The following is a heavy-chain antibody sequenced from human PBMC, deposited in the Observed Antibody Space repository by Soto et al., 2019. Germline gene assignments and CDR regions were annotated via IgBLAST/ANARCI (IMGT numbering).Heavy chain of an antibody. J-gene: IGHJ4*02. Sequence: EVQLVESGGGLVQPGGSLRLACAASGFTFSSYWMTWVRQAPGKGLEWVANIKPDGSEKYYVDSVEGRFTISRDNAKNSLYLQMNSLRVEETAVYYCARGELLPDYWGQGNLVTVSS. V-gene: IGHV3-7*01. D-gene: IGHD3-22*01. CDR2: IKPDGSEK. CDR3: ARGELLPDY. CDR1: GFTFSSYW.